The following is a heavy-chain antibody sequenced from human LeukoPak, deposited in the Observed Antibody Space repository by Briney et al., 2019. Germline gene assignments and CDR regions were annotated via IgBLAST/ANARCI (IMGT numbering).Heavy chain of an antibody. CDR1: GFTFGDYA. CDR2: IRSKAYGGTT. Sequence: GGSLRLSCTASGFTFGDYAMSWVRQAPGKGLEWVGFIRSKAYGGTTEYAASVKGRFTISRDDSKSIAYLQMSSLKTEDTAVYYCTNIYYDYVWGSYRPPDYWGQGTLVTVSS. V-gene: IGHV3-49*04. CDR3: TNIYYDYVWGSYRPPDY. D-gene: IGHD3-16*02. J-gene: IGHJ4*02.